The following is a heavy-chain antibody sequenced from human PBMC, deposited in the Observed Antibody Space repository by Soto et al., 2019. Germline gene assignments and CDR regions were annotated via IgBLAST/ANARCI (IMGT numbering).Heavy chain of an antibody. CDR3: ARGGPHICVGSWNYYFDY. D-gene: IGHD1-7*01. J-gene: IGHJ4*02. CDR1: GYTFANFV. CDR2: TT. Sequence: QVQLVQSGAEVKEPGPSVKIPCKPSGYTFANFVATWGRQAPGQGLEWVGCTTDYAQKFQGTVTMTSNTSTSTAYLELRSLKSDDTAVYYCARGGPHICVGSWNYYFDYWGQGTLVTVAS. V-gene: IGHV1-18*01.